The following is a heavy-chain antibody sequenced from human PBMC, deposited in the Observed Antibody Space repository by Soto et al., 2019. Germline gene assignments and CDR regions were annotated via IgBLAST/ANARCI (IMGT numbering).Heavy chain of an antibody. V-gene: IGHV3-21*01. CDR2: ISSSSSYI. CDR1: GFTFSSYS. CDR3: ARDIVVVPFTNAFDS. Sequence: EVQLVESGGGLVKPGGSLRLSCAASGFTFSSYSMNWVRQAPGKGLEWVSSISSSSSYIYYADSVKGRFTISRDNAKNGLYLQMNGLRAEDTAVYYCARDIVVVPFTNAFDSWGQGTMVAGSS. J-gene: IGHJ3*02. D-gene: IGHD2-2*01.